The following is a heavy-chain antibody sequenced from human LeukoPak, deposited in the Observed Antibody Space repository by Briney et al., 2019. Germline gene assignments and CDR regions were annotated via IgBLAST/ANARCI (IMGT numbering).Heavy chain of an antibody. CDR3: AKEITYCSRTSCYVYWYFDL. J-gene: IGHJ2*01. V-gene: IGHV3-23*01. D-gene: IGHD2-2*01. Sequence: GGSLRLSCAASGFTFSSYAMTWVRQAPGKGLDWVSGITSSGGDADYADSVKGRFTISRDNSKNTLYLQMNSLRAEDTAVYYCAKEITYCSRTSCYVYWYFDLWGRGTLVTVSS. CDR2: ITSSGGDA. CDR1: GFTFSSYA.